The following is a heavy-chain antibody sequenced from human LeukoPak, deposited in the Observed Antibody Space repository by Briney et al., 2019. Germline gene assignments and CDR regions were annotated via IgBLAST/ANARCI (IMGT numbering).Heavy chain of an antibody. J-gene: IGHJ4*02. V-gene: IGHV1-2*02. CDR3: ASMDYGDYGRRYFDY. Sequence: ASVKVSCKASGYTFTGYYMHWVRQAPGQGLEWIGWINPNSGGTNYAQKFQGRVTMTRDTSISTAYMELSRLRSDDTAVYYCASMDYGDYGRRYFDYWGQGTLVTVSS. CDR2: INPNSGGT. D-gene: IGHD4-17*01. CDR1: GYTFTGYY.